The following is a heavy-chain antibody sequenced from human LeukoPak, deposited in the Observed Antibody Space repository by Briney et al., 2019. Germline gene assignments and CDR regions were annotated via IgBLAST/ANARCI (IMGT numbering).Heavy chain of an antibody. CDR2: FYYSGST. D-gene: IGHD5-24*01. V-gene: IGHV4-59*08. J-gene: IGHJ4*02. CDR1: GGSITSHY. CDR3: ARSGGRDGYNFGY. Sequence: NSSETLSLTCTVSGGSITSHYWSWIGQPPGKGLEWIGYFYYSGSTNYNPSLESRVTMSVDTSRTHLYLNLGSVTAADTAMYYCARSGGRDGYNFGYWGPGTLVTVSS.